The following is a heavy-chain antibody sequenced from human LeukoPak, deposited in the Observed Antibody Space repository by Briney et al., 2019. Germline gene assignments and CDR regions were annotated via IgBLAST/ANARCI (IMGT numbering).Heavy chain of an antibody. Sequence: PGGSLRLSCAASGFTFSSYAMHWVRQAPGKGLEWVAVISYDGSNKYYADSVKGRFTISRDNSKNTLYLQMNSLRAEDTAVYYCARDPRYYDSSGYPYLFDYWGRGTLVTVSS. J-gene: IGHJ4*02. V-gene: IGHV3-30-3*01. CDR2: ISYDGSNK. CDR1: GFTFSSYA. CDR3: ARDPRYYDSSGYPYLFDY. D-gene: IGHD3-22*01.